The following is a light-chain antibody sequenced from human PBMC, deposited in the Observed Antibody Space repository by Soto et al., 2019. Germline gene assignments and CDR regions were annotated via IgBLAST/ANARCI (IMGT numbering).Light chain of an antibody. Sequence: DIQMTQSPSSLSASVGDIVSITCRASQTIGTNLNWNQQKPGKPPKVLIYAASTLQGGMPSRFSGGGSGTDFTLTISSLQPEDFATYFCQHNYSTPPTFGQGTRVENK. CDR2: AAS. J-gene: IGKJ1*01. CDR1: QTIGTN. CDR3: QHNYSTPPT. V-gene: IGKV1-39*01.